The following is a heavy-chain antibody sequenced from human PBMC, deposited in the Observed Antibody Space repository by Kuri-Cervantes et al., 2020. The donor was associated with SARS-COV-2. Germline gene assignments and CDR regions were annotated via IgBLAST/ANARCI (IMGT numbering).Heavy chain of an antibody. Sequence: GGSLRLSCAASGFTFSSYAMSWVRQAPGKGLEWVSAISGSGGSTYYADSVKGRFTISRDNSKNTLYLQMNSLRAEDTAVYYCAKAWRGQWLASHYYYGMDVWGQGTTVTVSS. J-gene: IGHJ6*02. CDR1: GFTFSSYA. CDR3: AKAWRGQWLASHYYYGMDV. D-gene: IGHD6-19*01. V-gene: IGHV3-23*01. CDR2: ISGSGGST.